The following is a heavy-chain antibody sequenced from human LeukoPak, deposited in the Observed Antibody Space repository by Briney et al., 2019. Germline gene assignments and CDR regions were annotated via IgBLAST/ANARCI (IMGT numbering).Heavy chain of an antibody. J-gene: IGHJ3*02. V-gene: IGHV1-69*13. D-gene: IGHD3-22*01. CDR1: GGTFSSYT. CDR3: ARRRVTYYYDSSGYYPDAFDI. CDR2: IIPIFGTA. Sequence: SVKVSCKASGGTFSSYTISWVRQAPGQGLEWMGGIIPIFGTANYAQKFQGRVTITADESTSTAYMELSSLRSEDTAVYYCARRRVTYYYDSSGYYPDAFDIWGQGTMVTVSS.